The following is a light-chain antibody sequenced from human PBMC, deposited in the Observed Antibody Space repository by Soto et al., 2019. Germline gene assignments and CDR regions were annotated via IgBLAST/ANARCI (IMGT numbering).Light chain of an antibody. CDR1: GSDVGGYNY. CDR2: EVT. CDR3: TSYSSGSTHVL. V-gene: IGLV2-14*01. J-gene: IGLJ2*01. Sequence: QAVVTQPASVSGSPGQSITISCTGTGSDVGGYNYVSWYQQHPGKAPKLLISEVTNRPSGVSNRFSGSKSGNTASLTISGLQAADEADYYCTSYSSGSTHVLFGGGTKVTVL.